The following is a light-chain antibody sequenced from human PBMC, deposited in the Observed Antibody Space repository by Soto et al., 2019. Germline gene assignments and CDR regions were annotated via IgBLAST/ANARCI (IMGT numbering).Light chain of an antibody. Sequence: QSVLTQPPSASGTPGQRVTISCSGSSSNIGSNTVNWYQQLPGTAPKLLIYYNNQRPSGVPDRFSGSKSGTSVSLAISGLQSEDEADYYCAAWDDSLNAVVFGGGTKLTVL. CDR1: SSNIGSNT. J-gene: IGLJ2*01. CDR3: AAWDDSLNAVV. V-gene: IGLV1-44*01. CDR2: YNN.